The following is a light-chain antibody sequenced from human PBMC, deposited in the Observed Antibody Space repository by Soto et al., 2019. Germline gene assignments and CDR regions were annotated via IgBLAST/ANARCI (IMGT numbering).Light chain of an antibody. V-gene: IGKV1-27*01. CDR3: EKYSSVPL. Sequence: DIQMTQSPSSLSASVGDRVTITCRASQGISNYIAWYQQKPGKAPKLLIYAASTLQSGVPSRFSGSGSGTDFTLTINSLQPEDVATYSGEKYSSVPLFGPGTKVDIK. CDR1: QGISNY. CDR2: AAS. J-gene: IGKJ3*01.